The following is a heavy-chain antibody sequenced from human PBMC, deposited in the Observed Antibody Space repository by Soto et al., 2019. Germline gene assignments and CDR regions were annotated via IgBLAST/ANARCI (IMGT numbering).Heavy chain of an antibody. D-gene: IGHD3-10*01. V-gene: IGHV3-30-3*01. CDR3: ARVDGSGSSPYYYVMDV. J-gene: IGHJ6*02. Sequence: QVQLVESGGGVVQPGRSLRLSCAASGFTFSSYAMHWVRQAPGKGLEWVAVISYDGSNKYYADSVKGRFTISRDNSKNTLYLQMNSLRAEDTAVYYCARVDGSGSSPYYYVMDVWGQGTTVTVSS. CDR2: ISYDGSNK. CDR1: GFTFSSYA.